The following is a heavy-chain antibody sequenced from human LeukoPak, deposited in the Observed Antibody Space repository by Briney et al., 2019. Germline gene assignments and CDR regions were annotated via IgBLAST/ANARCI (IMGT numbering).Heavy chain of an antibody. CDR2: IIPIFGTA. D-gene: IGHD6-6*01. J-gene: IGHJ5*02. CDR3: ARSGQLVEGWFDP. CDR1: GGTFSSYA. V-gene: IGHV1-69*05. Sequence: ASVKVSCKASGGTFSSYAISWVRQAPGQGLEWMGGIIPIFGTANYAQKFQGRVTITTDESTSTAYMELSSLRSEDTAVYYCARSGQLVEGWFDPWGQGTLVTVSS.